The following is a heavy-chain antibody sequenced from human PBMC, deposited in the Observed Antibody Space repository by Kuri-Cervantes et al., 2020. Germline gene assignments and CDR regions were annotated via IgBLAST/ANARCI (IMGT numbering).Heavy chain of an antibody. CDR1: GFTFSSYA. CDR2: IKQDGSEK. J-gene: IGHJ5*02. D-gene: IGHD3-10*01. CDR3: AKDWREWFGENTWFDP. Sequence: GGSLRLCCAATGFTFSSYAMSWVRQAPGKGLEWVANIKQDGSEKYYADSVKGRFTISRDNAKNSLYLQMNSLRAEDTALYYCAKDWREWFGENTWFDPGGQGTLVTVSS. V-gene: IGHV3-7*03.